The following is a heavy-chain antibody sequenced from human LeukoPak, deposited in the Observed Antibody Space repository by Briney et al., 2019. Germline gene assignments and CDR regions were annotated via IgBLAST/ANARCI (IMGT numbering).Heavy chain of an antibody. J-gene: IGHJ4*02. V-gene: IGHV1-2*02. CDR1: GYTFTVNN. CDR2: INPNSGGT. CDR3: ARGMGSSWFDY. D-gene: IGHD6-13*01. Sequence: ASVKVSCKAYGYTFTVNNIYWVRQAPGQGLEGMGWINPNSGGTTYAQRFQGRVTMTRDTSISTAYMEVSWLASDDTAVYYCARGMGSSWFDYWGQGTLVTVPS.